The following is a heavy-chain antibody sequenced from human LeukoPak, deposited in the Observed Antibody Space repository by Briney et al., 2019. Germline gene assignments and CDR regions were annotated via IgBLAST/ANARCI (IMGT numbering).Heavy chain of an antibody. Sequence: TLSLTCTVSGGSISSSSYYWGWIRQPPGKALEWLALIYWDDDKRYSPSLKSRLTITKDTSKNQVVLTMTNMDPVDTATYYCARTRGGNHFDYWGQGTLVTVSS. CDR3: ARTRGGNHFDY. J-gene: IGHJ4*02. CDR1: GGSISSSSYY. D-gene: IGHD4-23*01. CDR2: IYWDDDK. V-gene: IGHV2-5*02.